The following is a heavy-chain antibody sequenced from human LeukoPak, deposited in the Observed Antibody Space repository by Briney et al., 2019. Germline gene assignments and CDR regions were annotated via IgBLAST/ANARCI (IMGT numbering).Heavy chain of an antibody. CDR3: ARAGPVAGTQLFGY. D-gene: IGHD6-19*01. V-gene: IGHV1-18*01. CDR2: ISAYNGNT. CDR1: GGTFSSYA. J-gene: IGHJ4*02. Sequence: GASVKVSCKASGGTFSSYAISWVRQAPGQGLEWMGWISAYNGNTNYAQKLQGRVTMTTDTSTSTAYMELRSLRSDDTAVYYRARAGPVAGTQLFGYWGQGTLVTVSS.